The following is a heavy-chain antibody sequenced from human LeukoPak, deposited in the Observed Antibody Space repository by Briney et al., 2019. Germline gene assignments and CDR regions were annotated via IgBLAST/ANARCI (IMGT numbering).Heavy chain of an antibody. D-gene: IGHD3-3*01. CDR3: ASLVDGYYPPVEAFDV. CDR1: GFSFRSCW. J-gene: IGHJ3*01. CDR2: INGDGSTT. Sequence: PGGSLRLSCAASGFSFRSCWMHWVRQAPGKELVWVSRINGDGSTTNYADSVRGRFTISRDNAKNTLYLQMNSLRADDSAVYFCASLVDGYYPPVEAFDVWGQGTMVTVSS. V-gene: IGHV3-74*01.